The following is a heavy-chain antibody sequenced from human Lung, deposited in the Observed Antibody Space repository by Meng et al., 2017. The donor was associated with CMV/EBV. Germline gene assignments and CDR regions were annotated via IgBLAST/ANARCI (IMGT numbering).Heavy chain of an antibody. V-gene: IGHV3-23*03. CDR1: GFTFSRYG. J-gene: IGHJ4*02. CDR3: ARCSSTSCRYFDY. D-gene: IGHD2-2*01. CDR2: MYSGGSST. Sequence: SXAASGFTFSRYGMSWVRQAPGKGLEWVSVMYSGGSSTFYADSVQGRFTISRDESKNTLYLQRNSLRAEDTALYYCARCSSTSCRYFDYWGQGTMVTVSS.